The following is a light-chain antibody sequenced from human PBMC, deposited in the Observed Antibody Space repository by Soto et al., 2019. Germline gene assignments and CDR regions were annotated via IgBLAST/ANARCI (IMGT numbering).Light chain of an antibody. CDR2: QAS. J-gene: IGKJ2*01. CDR3: QQYNAYST. CDR1: QSIRSW. V-gene: IGKV1-5*03. Sequence: DITMTQSPSTLSASVGDRVTITCRASQSIRSWLAWYQQKPGKAPKRLIYQASTLGSGVPSRFSGSGSGTEFTITISSLQTDDFATYYCQQYNAYSTFGQGTKLEIK.